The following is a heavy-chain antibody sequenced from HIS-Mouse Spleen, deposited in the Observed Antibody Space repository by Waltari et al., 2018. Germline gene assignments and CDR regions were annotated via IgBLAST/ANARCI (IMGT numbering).Heavy chain of an antibody. D-gene: IGHD6-13*01. CDR3: AREIPYSSSWYDWYFDL. Sequence: QLQLQESGPGLVKPSETLSLTCTVSGGSISSSSYYWGWIRQPPGKGLEWIGSIYYSGCTYEHPSLTSRVTISVDTSKNQFSLKLSSVTAADTAVYYCAREIPYSSSWYDWYFDLWGRGTLVTVSS. V-gene: IGHV4-39*07. J-gene: IGHJ2*01. CDR1: GGSISSSSYY. CDR2: IYYSGCT.